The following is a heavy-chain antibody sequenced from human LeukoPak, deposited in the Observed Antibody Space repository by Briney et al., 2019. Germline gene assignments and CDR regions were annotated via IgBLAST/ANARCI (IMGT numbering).Heavy chain of an antibody. CDR1: GFTFNKYD. Sequence: GGSLRLSCAASGFTFNKYDMNWVRQAPGKGLEWVSSISGGGETTYYADSAKGRFTISRDNSQNTLYLQMNSLRAEDTAVYYCARDYADYVGYFFFDYWGQGTLVTVSS. D-gene: IGHD4-17*01. J-gene: IGHJ4*02. CDR3: ARDYADYVGYFFFDY. V-gene: IGHV3-23*01. CDR2: ISGGGETT.